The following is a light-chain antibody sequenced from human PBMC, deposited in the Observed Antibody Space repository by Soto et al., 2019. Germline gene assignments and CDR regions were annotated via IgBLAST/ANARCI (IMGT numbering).Light chain of an antibody. CDR1: SSNIGNHY. CDR3: AAWDDSLNDEV. Sequence: QSVLTQPPSASGTPGQRVTISCSGSSSNIGNHYVSWYQQLPGTAPKLLMYRNNQRPSGVPDRFSGARSGTSASLAISVLRSEDEADYYCAAWDDSLNDEVFGGGTQLTVL. CDR2: RNN. J-gene: IGLJ2*01. V-gene: IGLV1-47*01.